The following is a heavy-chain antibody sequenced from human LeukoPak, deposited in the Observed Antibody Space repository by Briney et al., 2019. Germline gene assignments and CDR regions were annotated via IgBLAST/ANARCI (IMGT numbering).Heavy chain of an antibody. CDR2: INHSGST. CDR3: ARSPNYCTNGVCYQRWFDY. Sequence: SSETLSLTCAVYGGSFSGYYWSWIRQPPGKGLEWIGEINHSGSTNYNPSLKSRVTISVDTSKNQFSLKLSSVTAADTAVYYCARSPNYCTNGVCYQRWFDYWGQGTLVTVSS. J-gene: IGHJ4*02. CDR1: GGSFSGYY. D-gene: IGHD2-8*01. V-gene: IGHV4-34*01.